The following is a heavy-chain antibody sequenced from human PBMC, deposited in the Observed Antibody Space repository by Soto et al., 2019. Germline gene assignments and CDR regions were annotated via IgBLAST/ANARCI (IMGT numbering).Heavy chain of an antibody. CDR1: GYMFNTYG. Sequence: QGQLLQSGDEVKKPGASVKVSCKASGYMFNTYGITWVRQAPGQGLEWMGWISVYNGNIDYAQKFEGRVTMTTDTSTSTAYMELKSLTSDDTAVYYCARTYGSGDYFLPFEYWGQGTPVSVSS. D-gene: IGHD3-10*01. CDR3: ARTYGSGDYFLPFEY. J-gene: IGHJ4*02. CDR2: ISVYNGNI. V-gene: IGHV1-18*01.